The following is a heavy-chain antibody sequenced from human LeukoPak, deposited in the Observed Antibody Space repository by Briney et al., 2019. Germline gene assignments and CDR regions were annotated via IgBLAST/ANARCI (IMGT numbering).Heavy chain of an antibody. J-gene: IGHJ4*02. D-gene: IGHD3-16*02. CDR3: ARDPRAVGGSYRSPFDY. V-gene: IGHV4-34*01. Sequence: SETLSLTCAVYGGSFSGYYWSWIREPPRKGLEWIGEINHSRSTKYNPSLKSRVTISVDTSKNQISLKESSVPDADTAVYYCARDPRAVGGSYRSPFDYWVQGTLVTVSS. CDR2: INHSRST. CDR1: GGSFSGYY.